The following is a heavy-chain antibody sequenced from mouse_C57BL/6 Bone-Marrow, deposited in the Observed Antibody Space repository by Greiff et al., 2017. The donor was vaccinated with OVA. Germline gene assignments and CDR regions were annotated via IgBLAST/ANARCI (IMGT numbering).Heavy chain of an antibody. CDR2: IYPRTGNT. CDR1: GYTFTSYG. J-gene: IGHJ1*03. D-gene: IGHD1-1*01. V-gene: IGHV1-81*01. CDR3: ADYYGSPYWYFDV. Sequence: QVQLKESGAELARPGASVKLSCKASGYTFTSYGISWVKQRTGQGLAWIGEIYPRTGNTYYNEKFKGKATLTADKSSSTAYMALRSLTSEDSAVYFGADYYGSPYWYFDVWGTGTTVTVSS.